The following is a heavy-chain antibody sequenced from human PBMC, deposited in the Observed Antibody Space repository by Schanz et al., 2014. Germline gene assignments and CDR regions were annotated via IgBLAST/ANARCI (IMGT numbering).Heavy chain of an antibody. Sequence: VQLVESGGGVVQPGGSLRLSCAASGFPFSSYALHWVRQAPGKGLEWVGHSRNKGHSYTSEYAASVKGRFTISRDESESSLYLQMDSLKTEDTAVYYCVRLDVHDYWGQGTLVTVSA. J-gene: IGHJ4*02. CDR1: GFPFSSYA. V-gene: IGHV3-72*01. D-gene: IGHD3-16*01. CDR3: VRLDVHDY. CDR2: SRNKGHSYTS.